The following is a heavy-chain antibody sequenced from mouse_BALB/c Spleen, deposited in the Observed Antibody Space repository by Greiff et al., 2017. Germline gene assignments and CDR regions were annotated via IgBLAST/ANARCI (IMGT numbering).Heavy chain of an antibody. D-gene: IGHD2-4*01. V-gene: IGHV1S29*02. CDR1: GYTFTDYN. CDR3: ARSGYYDYDGIYWYFDV. CDR2: IYPYNGGT. Sequence: VQLKQSGPELVKPGASVKISCKASGYTFTDYNMHWVKQSHGKSLEWIGYIYPYNGGTGYNQKFKSKATLTVDNSSSTAYMELRSLTSEDSAVYYCARSGYYDYDGIYWYFDVWGAGTTVTVSS. J-gene: IGHJ1*01.